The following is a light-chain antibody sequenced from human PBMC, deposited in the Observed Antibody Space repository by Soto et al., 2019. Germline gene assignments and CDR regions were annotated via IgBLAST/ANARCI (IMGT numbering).Light chain of an antibody. Sequence: DIQLTQSPSFLSASVGDRVSITCRASQDISSHLAWYQQKPGKAPKLLIYAASTLQSGVPSGFGGSGSGTEFTLTITSLQPEDFATYYCQQVKTYPLTFGGGTKVEIK. V-gene: IGKV1-9*01. CDR2: AAS. CDR3: QQVKTYPLT. J-gene: IGKJ4*01. CDR1: QDISSH.